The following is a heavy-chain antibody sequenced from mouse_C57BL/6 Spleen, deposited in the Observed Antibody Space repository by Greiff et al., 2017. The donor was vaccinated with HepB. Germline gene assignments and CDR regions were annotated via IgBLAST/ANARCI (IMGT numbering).Heavy chain of an antibody. CDR1: GNTFTSSW. Sequence: VQLQQPGAELVKPGASVKMSCKASGNTFTSSWITWVKQRPGQGLEWIGDIYPGSGSTNYNEKFKSKATLTVDTPSSTAYMQLSSLTSEDSAVYYCARGYYFDYWGQGTTLTVSS. J-gene: IGHJ2*01. CDR2: IYPGSGST. V-gene: IGHV1-55*01. CDR3: ARGYYFDY.